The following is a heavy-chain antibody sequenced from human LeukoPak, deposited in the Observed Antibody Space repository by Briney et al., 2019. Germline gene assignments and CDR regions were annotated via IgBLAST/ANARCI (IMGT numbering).Heavy chain of an antibody. CDR2: MYQSGTT. CDR1: GDSITNTAYL. D-gene: IGHD4-11*01. Sequence: SETLSLTCTVSGDSITNTAYLWGWIRQPPGKGLEWIASMYQSGTTHYNPSLQSRVTIPFETSKNQFSLKLSSVTAEDTAIYYCARKPTVAGSYYYFDYWGQGTLVTVSS. J-gene: IGHJ4*02. CDR3: ARKPTVAGSYYYFDY. V-gene: IGHV4-39*01.